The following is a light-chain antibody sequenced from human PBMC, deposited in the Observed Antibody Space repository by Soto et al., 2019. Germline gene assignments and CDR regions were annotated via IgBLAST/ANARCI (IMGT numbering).Light chain of an antibody. V-gene: IGKV3-20*01. Sequence: EIVLTQSPGTLSLSPGERATLSCRASQSVSSSYLAWYQQKPGQAPRLLIYGASSRATGIPYRFSGSGSGTDFTLTISRLEPEDFAVYYCQQYGSFFGGGTKVEIK. CDR2: GAS. CDR1: QSVSSSY. J-gene: IGKJ4*01. CDR3: QQYGSF.